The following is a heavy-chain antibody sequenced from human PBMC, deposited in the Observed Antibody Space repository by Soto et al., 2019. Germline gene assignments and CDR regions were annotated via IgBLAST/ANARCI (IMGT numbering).Heavy chain of an antibody. J-gene: IGHJ4*02. CDR1: GDSMTKYS. V-gene: IGHV4-4*07. CDR3: ARTVGAAYYFDF. D-gene: IGHD1-26*01. Sequence: HSETLSLNCNVSGDSMTKYSWSWIRQPAGKGLEWIGRIYTSGSTNYNPSLKSRVTVSIDTSNNHFSLNLKSVTAADTAVYYCARTVGAAYYFDFWGQGALVTVSS. CDR2: IYTSGST.